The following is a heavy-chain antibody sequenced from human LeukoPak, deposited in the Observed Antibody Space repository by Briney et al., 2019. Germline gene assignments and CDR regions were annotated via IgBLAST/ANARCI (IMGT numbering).Heavy chain of an antibody. J-gene: IGHJ4*02. CDR1: GYTLTSYY. D-gene: IGHD5-18*01. Sequence: ASVQVSCQASGYTLTSYYIHWVRPAPRQGPEWMGIINPSGGSTSYAQKFQGRVTMTRDTSTSAVYMGLSSLRSEDTAVYYCARDMYSYTTYYFDYWGQGTLVTVSS. V-gene: IGHV1-46*01. CDR2: INPSGGST. CDR3: ARDMYSYTTYYFDY.